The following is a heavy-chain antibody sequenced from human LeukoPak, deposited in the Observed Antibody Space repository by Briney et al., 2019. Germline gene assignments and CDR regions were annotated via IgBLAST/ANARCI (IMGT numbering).Heavy chain of an antibody. J-gene: IGHJ4*02. CDR2: ISYDGSNK. V-gene: IGHV3-30*02. Sequence: GGSLRLSCAASGFTFSDYAMHWVRQAPGKGLECVAFISYDGSNKYYVDSVKGRFTISRDDSKNTLYLQMNSLRAEDTAVYYCAKVGSSSGGIDYWGQGTLVTVSS. CDR3: AKVGSSSGGIDY. D-gene: IGHD6-6*01. CDR1: GFTFSDYA.